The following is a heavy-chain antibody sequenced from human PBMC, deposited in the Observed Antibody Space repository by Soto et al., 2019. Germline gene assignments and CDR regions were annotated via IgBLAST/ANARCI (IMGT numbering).Heavy chain of an antibody. CDR3: AREGPPDMACFDP. V-gene: IGHV1-69*01. D-gene: IGHD3-9*01. CDR1: GGTFSIYT. Sequence: QVQLVQSGAEVKKPGSSVMVSCKASGGTFSIYTISWVRQAPGQGLEWMGGSANSAQKFQVRLTVTADESTSTVYLELSSLTSEDTAVYYCAREGPPDMACFDPWGQGTLVSFSS. CDR2: GSA. J-gene: IGHJ5*02.